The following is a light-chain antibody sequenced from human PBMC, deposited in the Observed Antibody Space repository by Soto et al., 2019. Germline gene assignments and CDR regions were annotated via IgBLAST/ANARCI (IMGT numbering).Light chain of an antibody. J-gene: IGLJ2*01. CDR1: SSDVGGYDY. V-gene: IGLV2-14*03. Sequence: QSVLTQFASVSGSPVQSITISCTGTSSDVGGYDYVSWYQQHPGKAPKLMIYDVTNRPSGVSNRFSGSKSGNTASLTISGLQAEDEADYYCSSYTSSYTLIFGGGTKVTVL. CDR3: SSYTSSYTLI. CDR2: DVT.